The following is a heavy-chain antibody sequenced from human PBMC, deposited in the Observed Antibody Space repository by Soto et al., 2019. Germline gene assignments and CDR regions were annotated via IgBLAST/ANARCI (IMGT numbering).Heavy chain of an antibody. Sequence: QVQLQESGPGLVKPSQTLSLTCTVSGGSIRSDGQYWNWIRQLPGKGLEWIGYTYYSGSTAYNPSLRSRVTISVDTSKNQFSLKVMSVTAADTAVYYCAKMTEYGTYHTFDPWGQGALVTVSS. J-gene: IGHJ5*02. CDR2: TYYSGST. CDR1: GGSIRSDGQY. CDR3: AKMTEYGTYHTFDP. D-gene: IGHD1-26*01. V-gene: IGHV4-31*03.